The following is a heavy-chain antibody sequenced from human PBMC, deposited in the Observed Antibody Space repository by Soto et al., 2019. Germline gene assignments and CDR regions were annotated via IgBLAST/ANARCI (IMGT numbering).Heavy chain of an antibody. J-gene: IGHJ4*02. V-gene: IGHV2-5*01. CDR3: AHRPSGWYLFDY. CDR1: GFSLSTSGLG. D-gene: IGHD6-19*01. CDR2: IDWNDDK. Sequence: QITLKESGPTLVRPTQTLTLTCTFSGFSLSTSGLGVGWIRQPPGKALEWLALIDWNDDKRYSPSLKARLTITQDTSKNQVVLTMTNMDPVDTATYYCAHRPSGWYLFDYWGQGTLVTVSS.